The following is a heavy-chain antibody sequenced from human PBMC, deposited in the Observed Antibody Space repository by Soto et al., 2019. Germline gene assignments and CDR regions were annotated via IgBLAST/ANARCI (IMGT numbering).Heavy chain of an antibody. V-gene: IGHV4-59*01. CDR3: ARYNSYAIDY. D-gene: IGHD2-8*01. J-gene: IGHJ4*02. Sequence: SQTLSLTCTVSGTSISSYYWSWIRQPPGKGLEWIANIHYSGTTNYNPSLASRVTLSVDTSKNQFSLKMTSVTAADRAMYFCARYNSYAIDYWGRGTLVTVSS. CDR1: GTSISSYY. CDR2: IHYSGTT.